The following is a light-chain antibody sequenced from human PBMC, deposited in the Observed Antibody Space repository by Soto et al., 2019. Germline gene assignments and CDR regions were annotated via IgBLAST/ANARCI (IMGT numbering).Light chain of an antibody. CDR2: GSS. CDR3: QQYYHSPRT. CDR1: QRVSSRY. Sequence: EIVLTQSPGTLSLSPGERATISCRASQRVSSRYFAWFQQRPGQVPRLLIFGSSSRAPGIPDRFSGSGSGKDFTLTISRLEPEDFGVYYCQQYYHSPRTFGQGTKVEIK. J-gene: IGKJ1*01. V-gene: IGKV3-20*01.